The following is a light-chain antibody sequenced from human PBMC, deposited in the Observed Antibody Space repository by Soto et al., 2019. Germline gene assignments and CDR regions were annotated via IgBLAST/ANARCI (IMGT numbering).Light chain of an antibody. V-gene: IGLV7-46*01. Sequence: QAVVTQEPSLTVSPGETVTLTCGSSTGAVTSGHYSYWSQQKPGQAPRTLIYDTSNKHSWTPARFSGSLLGGKAALTLSGAQPEDEADYYCLLSYTGSRVFGGGTKVTVL. J-gene: IGLJ2*01. CDR2: DTS. CDR3: LLSYTGSRV. CDR1: TGAVTSGHY.